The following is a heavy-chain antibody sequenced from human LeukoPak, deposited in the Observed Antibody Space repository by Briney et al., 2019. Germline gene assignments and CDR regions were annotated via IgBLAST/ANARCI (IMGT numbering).Heavy chain of an antibody. V-gene: IGHV3-23*01. CDR1: GFTFSSYA. CDR2: ISGSGGST. J-gene: IGHJ4*02. Sequence: GGSLRLSCAASGFTFSSYAMSWVRQAPGKGLEWVSAISGSGGSTYYADSVKGRFTISRDNSKNTLYLQMNSLRAEDTAVYYCARGRAPRSRGYYFDYWGQGTLVTVSS. D-gene: IGHD3-10*01. CDR3: ARGRAPRSRGYYFDY.